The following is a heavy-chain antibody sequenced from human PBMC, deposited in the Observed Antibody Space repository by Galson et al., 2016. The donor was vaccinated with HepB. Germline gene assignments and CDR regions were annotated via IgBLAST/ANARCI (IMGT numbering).Heavy chain of an antibody. J-gene: IGHJ4*02. V-gene: IGHV3-7*03. Sequence: SLRLSCAASGLIFSSYWMSWVRQAPGKGLEWVANINPDGSYTFYIDSVKGRFNISRDNTKTSVYLQMNSLRAEDTAVYYCATSKAAPGCDWGQGTLVTVSS. CDR1: GLIFSSYW. CDR2: INPDGSYT. D-gene: IGHD6-13*01. CDR3: ATSKAAPGCD.